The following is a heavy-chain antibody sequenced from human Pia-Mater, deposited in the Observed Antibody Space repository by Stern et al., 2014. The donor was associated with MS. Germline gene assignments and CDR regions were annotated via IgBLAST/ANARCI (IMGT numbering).Heavy chain of an antibody. D-gene: IGHD3-22*01. J-gene: IGHJ4*02. CDR1: GFTFSSYW. CDR2: IQQEGGER. V-gene: IGHV3-7*01. CDR3: ARPASGSFYVDSFDQ. Sequence: VKLVQSGGGLVQPGGSLRLSCEASGFTFSSYWMTWGRQAPGKGLGGVANIQQEGGERYYVDSVKGRFTISRDNAKNSLYLQMSGLRAEDTAVYYCARPASGSFYVDSFDQWGQGTLVTVSS.